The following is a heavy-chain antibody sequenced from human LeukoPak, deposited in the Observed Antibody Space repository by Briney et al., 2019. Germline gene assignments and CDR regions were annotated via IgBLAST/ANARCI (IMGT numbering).Heavy chain of an antibody. V-gene: IGHV4-34*01. CDR2: INHSGST. D-gene: IGHD2/OR15-2a*01. CDR1: GGSFSGYY. J-gene: IGHJ4*02. Sequence: KPSETLSLTCAVYGGSFSGYYWSWIRQPPGKGLEWIGEINHSGSTNYNPSLKSRVTISVDASKNQFSLKLSSVTAADTAVYYCARDGSNSGPDFDYWGQGILVTVSS. CDR3: ARDGSNSGPDFDY.